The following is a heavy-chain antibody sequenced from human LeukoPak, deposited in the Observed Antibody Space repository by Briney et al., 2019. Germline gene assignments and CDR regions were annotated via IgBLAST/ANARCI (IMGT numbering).Heavy chain of an antibody. CDR1: GFTFSSYG. CDR3: AKDGLDYYGSGSYRLLDY. CDR2: IRYDGSNK. Sequence: GGSLRLSCAASGFTFSSYGMHWVRQAPGKGLEGVAFIRYDGSNKYYADSVKGRFTISRDNSKNTLYLQMNSLRAEDTAVYYCAKDGLDYYGSGSYRLLDYWGQGTLVTVSS. D-gene: IGHD3-10*01. V-gene: IGHV3-30*02. J-gene: IGHJ4*02.